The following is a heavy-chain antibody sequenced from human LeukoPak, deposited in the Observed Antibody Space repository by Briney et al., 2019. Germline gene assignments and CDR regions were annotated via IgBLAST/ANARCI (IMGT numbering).Heavy chain of an antibody. J-gene: IGHJ4*02. CDR1: GYTFTSYG. CDR2: ISAYNGNT. Sequence: ASVKVSCKASGYTFTSYGISWVRQASGQGLEWMGWISAYNGNTNYAQKLQGRVTMTTDTSTSTAYMELRSLRSDDTAVYYCARGYDSSGYYLTYYFDYWGQGTLVTVSS. D-gene: IGHD3-22*01. V-gene: IGHV1-18*01. CDR3: ARGYDSSGYYLTYYFDY.